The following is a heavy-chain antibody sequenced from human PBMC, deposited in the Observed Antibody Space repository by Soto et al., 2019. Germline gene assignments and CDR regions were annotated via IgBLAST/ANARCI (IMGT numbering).Heavy chain of an antibody. J-gene: IGHJ5*02. V-gene: IGHV4-61*01. CDR1: GGSVSSGSYY. CDR2: IYYSGST. CDR3: ARDEGPYSSSSYYYDSSGP. D-gene: IGHD3-22*01. Sequence: PSETLSLTCTVSGGSVSSGSYYWSWILQPPGKGLEWIGYIYYSGSTNYNPSLKSRVTISVDTSKNQFSLKLSSVTAADTAVYYCARDEGPYSSSSYYYDSSGPWGQGTLVTVSS.